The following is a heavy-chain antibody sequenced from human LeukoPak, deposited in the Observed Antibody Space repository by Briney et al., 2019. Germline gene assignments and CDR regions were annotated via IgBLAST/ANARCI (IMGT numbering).Heavy chain of an antibody. V-gene: IGHV4-4*07. CDR2: IYTSGST. Sequence: SETLSLTCTVSGGSISSYYWSWIRQPAGKGLEWIGRIYTSGSTNYNPSLKSRVTILVDTSKNQFSLKLSSVTAADTAVYYCARDSPNHYGPGSRDYWGQGTLVTVSS. D-gene: IGHD3-10*01. CDR1: GGSISSYY. CDR3: ARDSPNHYGPGSRDY. J-gene: IGHJ4*02.